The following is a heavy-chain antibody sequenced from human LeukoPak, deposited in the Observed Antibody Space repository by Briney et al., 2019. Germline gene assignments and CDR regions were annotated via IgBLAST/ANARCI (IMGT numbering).Heavy chain of an antibody. V-gene: IGHV1-18*01. CDR2: ISAYNGNT. CDR3: AREGKEYLWGYYYYMDV. Sequence: ASVKVSCKASGYTFTSCDIIWVRQAPGQGLEWMGWISAYNGNTNYAQKLQGRVTMTTDTSTSTAYMELRSLRSDDTAVYYCAREGKEYLWGYYYYMDVWGKGTTVTVSS. CDR1: GYTFTSCD. D-gene: IGHD3-3*01. J-gene: IGHJ6*03.